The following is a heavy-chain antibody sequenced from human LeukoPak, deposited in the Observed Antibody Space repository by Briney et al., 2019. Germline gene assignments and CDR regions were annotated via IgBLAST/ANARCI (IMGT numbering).Heavy chain of an antibody. CDR2: IKEDGSEK. D-gene: IGHD3-22*01. J-gene: IGHJ4*02. V-gene: IGHV3-7*01. CDR3: ARVYHYYDSIGHYPYFDY. CDR1: GFTFSSYW. Sequence: AGSLTLSCAASGFTFSSYWMSWVRQAAGKGLEWVANIKEDGSEKYYGDSVKGRFTISRDHAKTSLYLQMSSLRAEDTAVYYCARVYHYYDSIGHYPYFDYWGQGTLVTVSS.